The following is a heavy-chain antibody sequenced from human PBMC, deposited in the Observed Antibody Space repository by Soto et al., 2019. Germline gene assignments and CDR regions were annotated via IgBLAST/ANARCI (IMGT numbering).Heavy chain of an antibody. CDR2: ISAGNGNT. CDR1: GYTFTTYA. D-gene: IGHD2-2*01. V-gene: IGHV1-3*01. CDR3: ARDGRDCSSTTCFRAGGHWFDP. Sequence: ASVKVSCKASGYTFTTYAIHWVRQAPGQRLEWMGWISAGNGNTKYSQKFQDRVTITRDTSASTAYMELSSLRSEDTAVYYCARDGRDCSSTTCFRAGGHWFDPWGQGTLVTVSS. J-gene: IGHJ5*02.